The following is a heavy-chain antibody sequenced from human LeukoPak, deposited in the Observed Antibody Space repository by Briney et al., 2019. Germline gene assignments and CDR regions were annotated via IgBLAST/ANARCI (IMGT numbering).Heavy chain of an antibody. CDR3: AKSSMIVVVIPLYFED. CDR1: GFTFSSYA. CDR2: ISSNGGST. V-gene: IGHV3-64*04. J-gene: IGHJ4*02. D-gene: IGHD3-22*01. Sequence: EGSLRLSCSASGFTFSSYAMHWVRQAPGKGLEYVSAISSNGGSTYYADSVKGRFTISRDNSKNTLYLQMNSLRAGDTAVYYCAKSSMIVVVIPLYFEDWGQGTLVTVSS.